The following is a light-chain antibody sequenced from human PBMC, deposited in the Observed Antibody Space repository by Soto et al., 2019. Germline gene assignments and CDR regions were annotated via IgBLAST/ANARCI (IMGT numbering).Light chain of an antibody. CDR2: EVS. V-gene: IGLV2-8*01. Sequence: SSLAQPPPATRFPGQSITLPRPGNHSEVGAYNYVSWYQQLPGKAPKLIIYEVSKRPSGVPDRFSGSKSGNTASLTVSGLQAEDEADYYCTSYAGTYSFFYVFGTGTKVTVL. CDR1: HSEVGAYNY. CDR3: TSYAGTYSFFYV. J-gene: IGLJ1*01.